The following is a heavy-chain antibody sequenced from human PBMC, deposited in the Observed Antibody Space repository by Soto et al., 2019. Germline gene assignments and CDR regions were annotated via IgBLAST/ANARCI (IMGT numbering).Heavy chain of an antibody. V-gene: IGHV1-69*06. J-gene: IGHJ6*02. CDR3: ARDRLGSSWGGIGHYYYGMDV. Sequence: QVQLVQSGAEVKKPGSPVKVSCKASGGTFSSYAISWVQQAPGQGLEWMGGIIPIFGTANYAQKFQGRVTITADKSTSTAYMELSSLRSEDTAVYYCARDRLGSSWGGIGHYYYGMDVWGQGTTVTVSS. CDR1: GGTFSSYA. CDR2: IIPIFGTA. D-gene: IGHD6-13*01.